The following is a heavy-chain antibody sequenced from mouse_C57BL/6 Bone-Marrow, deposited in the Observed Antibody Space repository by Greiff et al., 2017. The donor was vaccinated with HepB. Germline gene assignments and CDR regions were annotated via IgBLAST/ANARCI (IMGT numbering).Heavy chain of an antibody. V-gene: IGHV2-6*01. J-gene: IGHJ4*01. CDR3: ASVRGGAMDY. CDR2: IWGVGST. Sequence: VKLQESGPGLVAPSQSLSITCTVSGFSLTSYGVDWVRQSPGKGLEWLGVIWGVGSTNYNSALKSRLSISKDNSKSQVFLKMNSLQTDDTAMYYCASVRGGAMDYWGQGTSVTVSS. CDR1: GFSLTSYG.